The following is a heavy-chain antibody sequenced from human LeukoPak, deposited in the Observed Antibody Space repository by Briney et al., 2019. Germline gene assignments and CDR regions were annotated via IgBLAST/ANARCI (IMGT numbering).Heavy chain of an antibody. D-gene: IGHD6-19*01. CDR3: ARRFDTSGWVDY. CDR1: GGSISSYY. J-gene: IGHJ4*02. CDR2: IYYSGST. Sequence: PSETLSLTCTVSGGSISSYYWSWIRQPPGKGLEWIGYIYYSGSTNYNPSLKSRVTISVDTSKNQFSLKLSSVTAADTAVYYCARRFDTSGWVDYWGQGTQVTVSS. V-gene: IGHV4-59*08.